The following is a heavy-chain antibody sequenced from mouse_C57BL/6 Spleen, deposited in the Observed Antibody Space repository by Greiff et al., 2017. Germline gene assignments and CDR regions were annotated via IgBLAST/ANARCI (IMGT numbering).Heavy chain of an antibody. CDR2: IDPSDSET. Sequence: QVQLQQPGAELVRPGSSVKLSCKASGYTFTSYWMQWVKQRPIQGLEWIGNIDPSDSETHYNQKFKDKATLTVDKSSSTAYMQLSSQTSEDSAVYYSAKGEGYYGNAMDYWGQGTSVTVSS. V-gene: IGHV1-52*01. CDR1: GYTFTSYW. CDR3: AKGEGYYGNAMDY. J-gene: IGHJ4*01. D-gene: IGHD1-1*01.